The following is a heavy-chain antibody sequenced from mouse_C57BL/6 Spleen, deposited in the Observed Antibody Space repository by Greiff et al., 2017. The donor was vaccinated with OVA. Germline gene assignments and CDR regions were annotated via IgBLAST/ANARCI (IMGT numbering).Heavy chain of an antibody. CDR1: GFTFSDYG. CDR3: ARILGSSYDGDYAMDY. D-gene: IGHD1-1*01. J-gene: IGHJ4*01. Sequence: EVQGVESGGGLVKPGGSLKLSCAASGFTFSDYGMHWVRQAPEKGLEWVAYISSGSSTIYYADTVKGRFTISRDNAKNTLFLQMTSLRSEDTAMYYCARILGSSYDGDYAMDYWGQGTSVTVSS. CDR2: ISSGSSTI. V-gene: IGHV5-17*01.